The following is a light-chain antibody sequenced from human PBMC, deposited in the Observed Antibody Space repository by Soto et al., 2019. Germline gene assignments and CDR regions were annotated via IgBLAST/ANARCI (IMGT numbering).Light chain of an antibody. CDR3: QQYGSSLT. Sequence: ETVLTQSPATLSLSPGERATLSCRASRSVTDYLAWYQQKPGQAPRLLIYDASNRATGIPARFSGSGSGTDFTLTISSLEPEDFAVYYCQQYGSSLTFGGGTKVEIK. CDR1: RSVTDY. CDR2: DAS. J-gene: IGKJ4*01. V-gene: IGKV3-11*01.